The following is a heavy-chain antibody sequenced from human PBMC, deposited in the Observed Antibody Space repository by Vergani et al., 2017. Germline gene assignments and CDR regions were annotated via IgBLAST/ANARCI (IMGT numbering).Heavy chain of an antibody. CDR1: GFRVTTYY. J-gene: IGHJ4*01. CDR2: NKSDGRT. D-gene: IGHD2-2*01. Sequence: VELLESGGGLAQPGGSLRVSCSASGFRVTTYYMSWVRQAPGKGLEWVSVNKSDGRTSYAESVRGRFTISRDTSRNAVYLQMNILRVEDTGVYYCTRSECSSTTCYGHYFDLWGHGILVTVSS. V-gene: IGHV3-66*02. CDR3: TRSECSSTTCYGHYFDL.